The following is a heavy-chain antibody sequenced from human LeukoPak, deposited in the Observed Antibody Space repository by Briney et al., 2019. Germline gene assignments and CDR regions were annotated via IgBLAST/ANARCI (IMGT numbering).Heavy chain of an antibody. CDR3: ARDGRFLERLLTGGGWFDP. CDR2: ISAYNGNT. J-gene: IGHJ5*02. V-gene: IGHV1-18*01. Sequence: ASVKVSCKASGYTFTSYGISWVRQAPGQGLEWMGWISAYNGNTNYAQKLQGRVTMTTDTSTSTAYMELRSLRSDDTAVYYCARDGRFLERLLTGGGWFDPWGQGTLVTVSS. CDR1: GYTFTSYG. D-gene: IGHD3-3*01.